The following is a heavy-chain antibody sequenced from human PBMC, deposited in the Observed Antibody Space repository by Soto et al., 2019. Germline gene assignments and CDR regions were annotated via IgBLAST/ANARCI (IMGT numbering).Heavy chain of an antibody. D-gene: IGHD4-17*01. J-gene: IGHJ4*02. V-gene: IGHV3-66*01. Sequence: EVELVESGGGLVQPGGSLRLSCAASGLTVSNSYMNWVRQAPGEGLEWVSILYSDGTTYYADSVKGRFTISRDNSKNTLYLQMHSLRADDTAVYYCARDTTVTTPTYFAFWGQGTLVIVSS. CDR1: GLTVSNSY. CDR3: ARDTTVTTPTYFAF. CDR2: LYSDGTT.